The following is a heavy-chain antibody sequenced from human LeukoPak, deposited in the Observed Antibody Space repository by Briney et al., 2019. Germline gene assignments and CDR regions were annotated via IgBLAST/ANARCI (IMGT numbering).Heavy chain of an antibody. CDR2: IIPIFGTA. D-gene: IGHD4-11*01. CDR3: ARGDYPRSYYYYYMDV. J-gene: IGHJ6*03. V-gene: IGHV1-69*05. Sequence: ASVKVSCKASGGTFSSYAISWVRQAPGQGLEWMGGIIPIFGTANYAQKFQGGVTITTDESTSTAYMELSSLRSEDTAVYYCARGDYPRSYYYYYMDVWGKGTTVTVSS. CDR1: GGTFSSYA.